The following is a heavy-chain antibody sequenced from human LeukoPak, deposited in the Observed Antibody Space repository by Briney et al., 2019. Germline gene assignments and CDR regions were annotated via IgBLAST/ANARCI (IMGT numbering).Heavy chain of an antibody. Sequence: ASVNVSCKASGYTFSNYDITWVRQAPGQGLEWLGWISAYNGDTNYAQKLQGRVTMTTDTSTSTAYMELRSLRSDDTAVYYCATTSRGPSCDWYVHYYYGMDVWGQGTTVTVSS. J-gene: IGHJ6*02. CDR2: ISAYNGDT. CDR1: GYTFSNYD. D-gene: IGHD6-19*01. CDR3: ATTSRGPSCDWYVHYYYGMDV. V-gene: IGHV1-18*01.